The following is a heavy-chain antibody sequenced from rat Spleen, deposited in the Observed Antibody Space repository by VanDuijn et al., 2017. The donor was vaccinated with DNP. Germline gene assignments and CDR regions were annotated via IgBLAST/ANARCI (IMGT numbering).Heavy chain of an antibody. CDR2: IWAGGST. CDR3: ARHGTYYGYYWYFDF. CDR1: GFSLTSNG. D-gene: IGHD1-9*01. Sequence: QVQLKESGPGLVQPSQTLSLTCTVSGFSLTSNGVGWVRQPLGKGLVWMGTIWAGGSTNYNSAVQSRLSISRDTSKSQVFLKMNSLQPEDTGTYYCARHGTYYGYYWYFDFWGPGTMVTVSS. J-gene: IGHJ1*01. V-gene: IGHV2-72*01.